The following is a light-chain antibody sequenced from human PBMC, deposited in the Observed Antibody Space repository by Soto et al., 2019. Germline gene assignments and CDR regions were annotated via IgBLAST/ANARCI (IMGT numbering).Light chain of an antibody. CDR1: QSLSNS. CDR3: QQYDNWPWT. J-gene: IGKJ1*01. Sequence: KLLTQSPGTLSLSPGERATLFCRASQSLSNSLAWYQQKSGQAPRLIIYGTSRRATGVPVRFSGSGSGTDFTLTISSLQSEDFGVYFCQQYDNWPWTFGQGTKVEMK. CDR2: GTS. V-gene: IGKV3-15*01.